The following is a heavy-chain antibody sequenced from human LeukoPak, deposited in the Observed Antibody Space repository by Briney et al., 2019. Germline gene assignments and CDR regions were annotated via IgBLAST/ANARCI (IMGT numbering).Heavy chain of an antibody. CDR3: VKDPWIQLWVPPDYFDY. V-gene: IGHV3-23*01. CDR1: GFTFSSYA. Sequence: GGSLRLSCAASGFTFSSYAMSWVRQAPGKGLEWVSAISGSGGSTYYADSVKGRFTISRDNSKNTLYLQTNSLRAEDTAVYYCVKDPWIQLWVPPDYFDYWGQGTLVTVSS. J-gene: IGHJ4*02. CDR2: ISGSGGST. D-gene: IGHD5-18*01.